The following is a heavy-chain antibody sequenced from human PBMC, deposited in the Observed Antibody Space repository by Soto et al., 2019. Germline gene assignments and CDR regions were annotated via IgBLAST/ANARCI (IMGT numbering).Heavy chain of an antibody. CDR3: ARDLGGSYYAPVDS. CDR1: GYTFTSYG. D-gene: IGHD2-15*01. J-gene: IGHJ4*02. CDR2: ISAYNGNT. V-gene: IGHV1-18*01. Sequence: QVQLVQSGAEVKKPGASVKVSCKASGYTFTSYGISWVRQAPGQGLEWMGRISAYNGNTNYAQKLQGRVTMTTDTSTSTVYMELRSLRPEDTAVYYCARDLGGSYYAPVDSWGQGALVTVAS.